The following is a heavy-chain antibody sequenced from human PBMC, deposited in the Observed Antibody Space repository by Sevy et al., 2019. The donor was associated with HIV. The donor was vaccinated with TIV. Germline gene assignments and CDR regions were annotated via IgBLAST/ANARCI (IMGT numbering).Heavy chain of an antibody. Sequence: ASVKVSFKSSGYTFTDYYMHWVRQAPGQGLEWMGWLNPNNGDSRCAQKFQGRVTLTRDMSISTDYMELSRLRSDDTAIYFCTRDDIYTHPWEFDWWIHGALVTVSS. CDR2: LNPNNGDS. CDR3: TRDDIYTHPWEFDW. D-gene: IGHD1-26*01. CDR1: GYTFTDYY. V-gene: IGHV1-2*02. J-gene: IGHJ4*01.